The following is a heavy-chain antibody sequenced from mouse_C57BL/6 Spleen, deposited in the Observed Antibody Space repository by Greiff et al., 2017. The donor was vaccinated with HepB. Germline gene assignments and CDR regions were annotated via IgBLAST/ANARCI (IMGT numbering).Heavy chain of an antibody. Sequence: VQLKESGPELVKPGASVKISCKASGYSFTGYYMNWVKQSPEKSLEWIGEINPSTGGTTYNQKFKAKATLTVDKSSSTAYMQLKSLTSEDSAVYYCARGGSPFDYWGQGTTLTVSS. V-gene: IGHV1-42*01. CDR3: ARGGSPFDY. CDR2: INPSTGGT. J-gene: IGHJ2*01. CDR1: GYSFTGYY.